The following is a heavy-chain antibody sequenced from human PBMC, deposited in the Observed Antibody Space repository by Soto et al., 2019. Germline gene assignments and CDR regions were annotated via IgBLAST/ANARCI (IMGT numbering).Heavy chain of an antibody. CDR3: ARAPYSSSWYGSWYFDL. Sequence: VQLVQSGAEVKKPGSSVKVSCKASGGTFSSYTISWVRQAPGQGLEWMGRIIPILGIANYAQKFQGRVTITADKSTSTAYMELSSLRSEDTAVYYCARAPYSSSWYGSWYFDLWGRGTLVTVSS. J-gene: IGHJ2*01. CDR1: GGTFSSYT. D-gene: IGHD6-13*01. V-gene: IGHV1-69*02. CDR2: IIPILGIA.